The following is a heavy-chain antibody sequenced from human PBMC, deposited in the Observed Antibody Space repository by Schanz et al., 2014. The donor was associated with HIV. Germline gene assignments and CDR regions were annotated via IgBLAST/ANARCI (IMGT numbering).Heavy chain of an antibody. Sequence: EVQLVESGGGLVQPGGSLRLSCAASGFTFSSHWMHWVRQAPGKGLVWVSRINSNEGTTDYADSVKGRFTISRDNAKNSLHLQMSRLGAEDTAVYYCARDLHDYGDARTDYWGQGILVTVSS. CDR3: ARDLHDYGDARTDY. CDR2: INSNEGTT. CDR1: GFTFSSHW. D-gene: IGHD4-17*01. V-gene: IGHV3-74*01. J-gene: IGHJ4*02.